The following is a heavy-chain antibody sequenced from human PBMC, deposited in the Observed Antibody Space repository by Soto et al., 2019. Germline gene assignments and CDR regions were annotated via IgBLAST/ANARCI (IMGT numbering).Heavy chain of an antibody. V-gene: IGHV1-3*01. CDR3: ARGPLSGVATIWDYANWFDP. D-gene: IGHD5-12*01. CDR1: GYSFTDFA. Sequence: QAPLVQSGAEVKKTGASVKVSCKASGYSFTDFAMHWVRLASGQRLEWMGWINADKGDTKYSPKFQGRVTITRDTSATTVYMELRSLRSEDTAVYYCARGPLSGVATIWDYANWFDPWGQGSLVTVST. CDR2: INADKGDT. J-gene: IGHJ5*02.